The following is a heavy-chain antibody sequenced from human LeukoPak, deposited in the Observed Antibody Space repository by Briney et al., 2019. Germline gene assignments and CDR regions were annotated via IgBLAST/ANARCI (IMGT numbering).Heavy chain of an antibody. J-gene: IGHJ4*02. CDR2: ISTGGDNT. CDR3: SRVVFSKNKTFDY. D-gene: IGHD2/OR15-2a*01. V-gene: IGHV3-23*01. CDR1: GFTFSNYD. Sequence: PGGSLRLSCTTSGFTFSNYDMNWVRQAPGKGLEWVSLISTGGDNTYYAAPVKGRFTITRDNPKTTLYLQINRLTAETSAEYFWSRVVFSKNKTFDYWGQGTLVSVSS.